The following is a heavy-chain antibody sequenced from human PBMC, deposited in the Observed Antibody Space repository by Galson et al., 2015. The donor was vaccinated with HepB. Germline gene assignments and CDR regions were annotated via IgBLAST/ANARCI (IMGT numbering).Heavy chain of an antibody. D-gene: IGHD2-2*01. CDR1: GGSISGGGYY. CDR2: IYYSGST. CDR3: ARECPAVVAVGQGYYYYMDV. Sequence: TLSLTCTVSGGSISGGGYYWSWIRQHPGKGLEWIGYIYYSGSTYYNPSLKSRVTISVDTSKNQFSLKLSSVTAADTAVYYCARECPAVVAVGQGYYYYMDVWGKGTTVTVSS. J-gene: IGHJ6*03. V-gene: IGHV4-31*03.